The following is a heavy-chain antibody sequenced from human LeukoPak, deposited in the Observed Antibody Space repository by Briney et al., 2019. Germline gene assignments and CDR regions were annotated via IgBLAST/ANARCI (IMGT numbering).Heavy chain of an antibody. CDR3: ARVSTIRGLDY. V-gene: IGHV1-2*02. CDR2: INPNSGGT. J-gene: IGHJ4*02. CDR1: GYAFTGYY. Sequence: GASVKVSCKASGYAFTGYYMHGVRQAPGQGLEWMGWINPNSGGTNYAQKFQGRVTMTRDTSISTAYMELSRLRSDDTAVYYCARVSTIRGLDYWGQGTLVTVSS. D-gene: IGHD3-3*01.